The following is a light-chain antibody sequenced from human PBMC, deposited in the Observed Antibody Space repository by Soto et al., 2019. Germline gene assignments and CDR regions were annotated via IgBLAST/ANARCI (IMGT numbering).Light chain of an antibody. CDR2: GAS. Sequence: EIVLTQSPGTLSLSPGERATLSCRASQSVSGTFLTWYQQKPGQAPRLLMSGASSRATGVPDRFSGSGSGTDFTLTISRLEPEDFAVYYCQQYGSSSTFGQGTKLEIK. CDR1: QSVSGTF. V-gene: IGKV3-20*01. J-gene: IGKJ2*01. CDR3: QQYGSSST.